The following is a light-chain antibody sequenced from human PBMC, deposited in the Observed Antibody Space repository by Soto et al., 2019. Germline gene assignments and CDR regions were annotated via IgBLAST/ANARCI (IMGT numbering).Light chain of an antibody. J-gene: IGKJ5*01. V-gene: IGKV3-15*01. CDR1: QSVSSN. Sequence: IVMTQSPAPLSVSPGERATLSCRASQSVSSNLAWYQQKPGQAPRLLIYGASTRATGIPARFSGSGSGTEFTLTISSLQPEDFATYYCQQLNSCPITFGQGTRLEI. CDR2: GAS. CDR3: QQLNSCPIT.